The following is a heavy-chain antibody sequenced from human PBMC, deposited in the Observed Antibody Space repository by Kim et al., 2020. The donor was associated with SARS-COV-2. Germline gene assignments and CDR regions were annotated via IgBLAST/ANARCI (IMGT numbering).Heavy chain of an antibody. V-gene: IGHV4-39*01. J-gene: IGHJ4*02. CDR1: GGSISSSSYY. CDR3: ARAPEDDFWSGYPFDY. D-gene: IGHD3-3*01. Sequence: SETLSLTCTVSGGSISSSSYYWGWIRQPPGKGLEWIGSIYYSGSTYYNPSLKSRVTISVDTSKNQFSLKLSSVTAADTAVYYCARAPEDDFWSGYPFDYWGQGTLVTVSS. CDR2: IYYSGST.